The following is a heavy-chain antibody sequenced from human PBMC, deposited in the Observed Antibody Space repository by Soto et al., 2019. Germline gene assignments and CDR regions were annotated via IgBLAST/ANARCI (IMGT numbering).Heavy chain of an antibody. D-gene: IGHD2-8*01. CDR2: ITTSGGNT. J-gene: IGHJ6*03. Sequence: GRSMRLSCAASGFTFRTYAMSWVLQAPGKGLEWVSTITTSGGNTYYADSVQGRFTISRDNSKNTLYLQMNSLRAEDTAVYYCAGRYCTNGVCYTNYYYYIDVWGKGTTVTVSS. V-gene: IGHV3-23*01. CDR3: AGRYCTNGVCYTNYYYYIDV. CDR1: GFTFRTYA.